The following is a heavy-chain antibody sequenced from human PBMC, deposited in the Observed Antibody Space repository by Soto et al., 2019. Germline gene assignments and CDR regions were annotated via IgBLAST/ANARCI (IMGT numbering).Heavy chain of an antibody. CDR1: GFTFSSYA. CDR2: ISYDGSNK. CDR3: AVGKLGYCSSTSCYAGFDY. V-gene: IGHV3-30-3*01. Sequence: GGSLRLSCAASGFTFSSYAMHWVRQAPGKGLEWVAVISYDGSNKYYEDSVKGRFTISRDNSKKTLYLQMNSLRAEDTAVYYCAVGKLGYCSSTSCYAGFDYWGQGTLVTVSS. D-gene: IGHD2-2*01. J-gene: IGHJ4*02.